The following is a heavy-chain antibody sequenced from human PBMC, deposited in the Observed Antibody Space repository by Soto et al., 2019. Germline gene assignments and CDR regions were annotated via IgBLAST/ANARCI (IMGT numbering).Heavy chain of an antibody. CDR1: GSSLSTSGMC. CDR3: ARISANGVWYRHDY. CDR2: IDWDDDK. J-gene: IGHJ4*02. D-gene: IGHD2-8*01. Sequence: TLVNPTQTLTLTCTFSGSSLSTSGMCVSWIRQPPGKALEWLARIDWDDDKYYSTSLKTRLTISKDTSKNQVVLTMTNMDPVDTATYYCARISANGVWYRHDYWGQGTLVTVSS. V-gene: IGHV2-70*11.